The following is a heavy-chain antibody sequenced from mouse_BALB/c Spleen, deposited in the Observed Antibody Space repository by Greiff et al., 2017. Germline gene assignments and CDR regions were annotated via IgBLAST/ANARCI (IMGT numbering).Heavy chain of an antibody. Sequence: EVQLQQSGPGLVKPSQSLSLTCTVTGYSITSDYAWNWIRQFPGNKLEWMGYISYSGSTSYNPSLKSRISITRDTSKNQFFLQLNSVTTEDTATYYCARSGGDGGGNPITAMDYWGQGTSVTVSS. CDR1: GYSITSDYA. V-gene: IGHV3-2*02. D-gene: IGHD1-2*01. CDR3: ARSGGDGGGNPITAMDY. CDR2: ISYSGST. J-gene: IGHJ4*01.